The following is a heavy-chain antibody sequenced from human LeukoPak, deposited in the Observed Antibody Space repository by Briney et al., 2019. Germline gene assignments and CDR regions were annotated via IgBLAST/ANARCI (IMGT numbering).Heavy chain of an antibody. CDR1: GFTFSSYS. D-gene: IGHD3-22*01. CDR3: TRETNTSDTSGYIRSDVRRDDY. CDR2: ISSSSTYI. Sequence: GGSLRLSCEGSGFTFSSYSMNWVRQAPGKGLERVSSISSSSTYIYYANSVKGRFTISRDNARNSLFLQMTTLRAEDTAVYYCTRETNTSDTSGYIRSDVRRDDYWGQGTLVTVSS. J-gene: IGHJ4*02. V-gene: IGHV3-21*01.